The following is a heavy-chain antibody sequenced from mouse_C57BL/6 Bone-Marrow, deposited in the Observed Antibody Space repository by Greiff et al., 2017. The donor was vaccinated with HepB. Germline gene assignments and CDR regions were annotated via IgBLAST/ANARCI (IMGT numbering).Heavy chain of an antibody. CDR2: IYPGDGDT. CDR1: GYAFSSSW. CDR3: ARCGGYLYYFDY. Sequence: VQLQQSGPELVKPGASVKISCKASGYAFSSSWMNWVKQRPGKGLEWIGRIYPGDGDTNYNGKFKGKATLTADKSSSTAYMQLSSLTSEDSAVYFCARCGGYLYYFDYWGQGTTLTVSS. J-gene: IGHJ2*01. D-gene: IGHD2-2*01. V-gene: IGHV1-82*01.